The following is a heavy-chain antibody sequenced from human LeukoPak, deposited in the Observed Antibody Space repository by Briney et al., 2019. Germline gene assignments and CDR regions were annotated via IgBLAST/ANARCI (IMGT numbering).Heavy chain of an antibody. D-gene: IGHD7-27*01. CDR3: ARVQAAGDGYYFGF. CDR1: GASFNNYY. J-gene: IGHJ4*02. CDR2: INHGGST. Sequence: SETLSLTCAVYGASFNNYYWSWIRQPPGKGLEWIGEINHGGSTNYNLSLKSRVTISADTSNNQFSLKLSSVTAADTAVYYCARVQAAGDGYYFGFWGQGTLVTVSS. V-gene: IGHV4-34*01.